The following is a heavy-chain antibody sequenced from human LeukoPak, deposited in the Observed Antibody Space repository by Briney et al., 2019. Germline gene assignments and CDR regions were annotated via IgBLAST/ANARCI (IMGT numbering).Heavy chain of an antibody. D-gene: IGHD3-10*01. V-gene: IGHV1-69*04. CDR2: IIPILGIA. J-gene: IGHJ5*02. Sequence: GASVKVSCKASGGTFSSHAISWVRQAAGQGREWVGRIIPILGIANYAQKFQGRVTITADKSTSTDYMELSSLRSEDTAVYYCARDIRTTDYYGSGSHNWFDPWGQGTLVTVSS. CDR3: ARDIRTTDYYGSGSHNWFDP. CDR1: GGTFSSHA.